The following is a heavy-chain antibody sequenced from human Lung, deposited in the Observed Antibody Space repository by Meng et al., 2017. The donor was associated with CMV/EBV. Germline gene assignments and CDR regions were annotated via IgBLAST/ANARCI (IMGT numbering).Heavy chain of an antibody. CDR1: GFTVSTNF. CDR3: ARNQPISDDFDI. V-gene: IGHV3-53*01. J-gene: IGHJ3*02. CDR2: MYSGGTT. D-gene: IGHD3-3*01. Sequence: GGSLRLFCAASGFTVSTNFMSWVRQAPGKGLQWVSLMYSGGTTYYADSVKGRFTISRDDSKNTLYLQMNRLRAEDTAVYYCARNQPISDDFDIWGKGTMVTVSS.